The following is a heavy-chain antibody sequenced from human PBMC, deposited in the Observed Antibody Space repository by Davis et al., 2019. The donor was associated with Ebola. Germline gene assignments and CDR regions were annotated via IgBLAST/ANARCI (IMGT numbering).Heavy chain of an antibody. CDR2: IIPILGIA. CDR3: AYSSSWYAPFDY. D-gene: IGHD6-13*01. Sequence: SVKVSCKASGGTFSSYTISWVRQAPGQGLEWMGRIIPILGIANYAQKFQGRVTVTRDTSTSTVYMELSSLRSEDTAVYYCAYSSSWYAPFDYWGQGTLVTVSS. CDR1: GGTFSSYT. V-gene: IGHV1-69*02. J-gene: IGHJ4*02.